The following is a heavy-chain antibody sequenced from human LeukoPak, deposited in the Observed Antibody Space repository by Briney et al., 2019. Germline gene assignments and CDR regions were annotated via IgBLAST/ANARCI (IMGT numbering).Heavy chain of an antibody. CDR3: ARRDLDWSIHAFDI. Sequence: SVKVSCKASGGTFSSYAITWVRQAPGQGLEWMGGIVPIFYVPTYTQRFQGRLTITADESTSTAYMELSSLRSEDTAVYYCARRDLDWSIHAFDIWGQGTMVTVSS. CDR1: GGTFSSYA. J-gene: IGHJ3*02. V-gene: IGHV1-69*13. CDR2: IVPIFYVP. D-gene: IGHD3/OR15-3a*01.